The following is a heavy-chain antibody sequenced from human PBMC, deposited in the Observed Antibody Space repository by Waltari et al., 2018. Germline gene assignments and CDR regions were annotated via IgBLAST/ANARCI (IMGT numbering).Heavy chain of an antibody. CDR1: GYTFSYYG. CDR2: VSGNKGHP. V-gene: IGHV1-18*01. J-gene: IGHJ5*02. Sequence: QVQLVQSGAEVKKPGASVKVSCKASGYTFSYYGISWVRQAPGKGLGWNVWVSGNKGHPNHAQKVQCILINTEDTSATPVYMELTYLTSDDTAVYYCARERHRLMEEGYLMALDPWGQGTLVTVSS. D-gene: IGHD2-21*01. CDR3: ARERHRLMEEGYLMALDP.